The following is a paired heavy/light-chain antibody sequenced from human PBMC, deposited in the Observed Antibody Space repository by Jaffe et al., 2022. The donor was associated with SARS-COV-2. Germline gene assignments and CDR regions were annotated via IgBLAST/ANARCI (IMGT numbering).Heavy chain of an antibody. Sequence: QVQLVESGGGVVQPGRSLRLSCAASGFTFSSYGMHWVRQAPGKGLEWVAVISYDGSNKYYADSVKGRFTISRDNSKNTLYLQMNSLRAEDTAVYYCAKLIYSSGWYTPSPYYYYYGMDVWGQGTTVTVSS. V-gene: IGHV3-30*18. D-gene: IGHD6-19*01. CDR1: GFTFSSYG. CDR2: ISYDGSNK. CDR3: AKLIYSSGWYTPSPYYYYYGMDV. J-gene: IGHJ6*02.
Light chain of an antibody. Sequence: QSVLTQPPSVSAAPGQKVTISCSGSSSNIGNNYVSWYQQLPGTAPKLLIYDNNKRPSGIPDRFSGSKSGTSATLGITGLQTGDEADYYCGTWDSSLSAGRFGGGTKLTVL. V-gene: IGLV1-51*01. CDR1: SSNIGNNY. CDR3: GTWDSSLSAGR. J-gene: IGLJ3*02. CDR2: DNN.